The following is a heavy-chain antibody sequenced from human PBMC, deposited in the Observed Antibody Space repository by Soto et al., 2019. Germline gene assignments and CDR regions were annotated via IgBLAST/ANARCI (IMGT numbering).Heavy chain of an antibody. CDR2: GLRPDYT. CDR3: VAGPDRAKSAY. J-gene: IGHJ4*01. V-gene: IGHV4-59*01. CDR1: GGSINDYY. Sequence: TLSLTCTVSGGSINDYYWSWTRQPPGKGLEWIAYGLRPDYTGYNPSLRNRVTISSDTSKNQFSLRLISVTAADTAVYYCVAGPDRAKSAYWGQGTLVTVSS.